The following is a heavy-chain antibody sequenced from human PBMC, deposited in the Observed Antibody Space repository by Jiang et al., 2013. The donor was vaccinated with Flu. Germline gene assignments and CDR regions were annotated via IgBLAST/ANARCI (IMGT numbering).Heavy chain of an antibody. CDR3: ARHSYIAAAGIPDYWYFDL. Sequence: GAEVKKPGESLRISCKGSGYSFTSYWISWVRQMPGKGLEWMGRIDPSDSYTNYSPSFQGHVTISADKSISTAYLQWSSLKASDTAMYYCARHSYIAAAGIPDYWYFDLWGRGTLVTVSS. CDR1: GYSFTSYW. V-gene: IGHV5-10-1*01. D-gene: IGHD6-13*01. CDR2: IDPSDSYT. J-gene: IGHJ2*01.